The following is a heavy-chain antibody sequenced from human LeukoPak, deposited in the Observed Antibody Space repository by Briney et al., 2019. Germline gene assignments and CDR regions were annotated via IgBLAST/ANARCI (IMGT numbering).Heavy chain of an antibody. J-gene: IGHJ4*02. CDR3: ARDGEQSSGLGDYFDY. Sequence: PSETLSLTCAVSGYSISSGYYWGWIRQPPGKGLEWIGSIYHSGSTYYNPSLKSRVTISVDTSKNQFSLKLSSVTAADTAVYYCARDGEQSSGLGDYFDYWGQGTLVTVSS. D-gene: IGHD3-10*01. V-gene: IGHV4-38-2*02. CDR1: GYSISSGYY. CDR2: IYHSGST.